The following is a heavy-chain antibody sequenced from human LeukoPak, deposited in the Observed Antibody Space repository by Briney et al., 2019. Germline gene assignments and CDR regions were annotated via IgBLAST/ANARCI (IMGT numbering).Heavy chain of an antibody. Sequence: PGGSLRLSCAASGFTFSNYWIHWVRQAPGKGLVWVSRINGDGSSRSYADSVKGRLIISRDNAKNTVYLRMNSLRAEDTAVYYCARDYYDGGNFYVYWGQGTLVTVSS. D-gene: IGHD3-22*01. CDR2: INGDGSSR. J-gene: IGHJ4*02. CDR3: ARDYYDGGNFYVY. CDR1: GFTFSNYW. V-gene: IGHV3-74*01.